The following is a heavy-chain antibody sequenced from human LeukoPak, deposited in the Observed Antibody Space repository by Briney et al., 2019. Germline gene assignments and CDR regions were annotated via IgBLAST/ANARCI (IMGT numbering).Heavy chain of an antibody. V-gene: IGHV3-53*01. D-gene: IGHD3-22*01. CDR2: ISGSGSHT. CDR3: ARGSRGYYYYFEY. CDR1: GLTVSSNY. J-gene: IGHJ4*02. Sequence: GGSLRLSCAASGLTVSSNYMSWVRQAPGKGLEWVSGISGSGSHTYYADSVKGRFTISSDNSKNTLYLQMNSLRGEDTAIYYCARGSRGYYYYFEYWGLGTLVTVSS.